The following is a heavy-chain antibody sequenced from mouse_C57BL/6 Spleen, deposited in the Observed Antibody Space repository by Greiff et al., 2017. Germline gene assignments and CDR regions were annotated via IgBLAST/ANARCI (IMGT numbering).Heavy chain of an antibody. D-gene: IGHD2-5*01. CDR1: GYTFTSYW. CDR3: ASAYYSNNGGFAY. CDR2: IDPSDSYT. J-gene: IGHJ3*01. V-gene: IGHV1-50*01. Sequence: QVQLQQPGAELVKPGAPVKLSCKASGYTFTSYWMQWVKQRPGQGLEWIGEIDPSDSYTNYNQKFKGKATLTVDTSSSTAYMQLSSLTSEDSAVYYCASAYYSNNGGFAYWGQGTLVTVSA.